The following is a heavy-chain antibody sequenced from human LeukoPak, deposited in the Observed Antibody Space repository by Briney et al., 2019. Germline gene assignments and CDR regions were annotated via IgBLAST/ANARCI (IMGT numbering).Heavy chain of an antibody. Sequence: ASVNVSCKASGGTFSSYAISWVRQAPGQGLEWMGWIDGGNGDTRLSQKFQDRVSFTRDTFATTAYMELTSLRSEDTAVYYCARDQSRDIRVDFDYWGQGTLVTVSS. J-gene: IGHJ4*02. CDR3: ARDQSRDIRVDFDY. CDR1: GGTFSSYA. CDR2: IDGGNGDT. V-gene: IGHV1-3*01. D-gene: IGHD2-15*01.